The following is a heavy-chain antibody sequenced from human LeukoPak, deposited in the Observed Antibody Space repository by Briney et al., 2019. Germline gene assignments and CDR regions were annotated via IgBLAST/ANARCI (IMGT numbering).Heavy chain of an antibody. J-gene: IGHJ4*02. CDR3: ARGPVFSGWYY. CDR2: INHSGST. Sequence: SETLSLTCAVYGGSFSGYYWSWIRQPPGKGLGWIGEINHSGSTNYNPPLKSRVTISVDTSKNQFSLKLSSVTAADTAVYYCARGPVFSGWYYWGQGTPVTVSS. V-gene: IGHV4-34*01. D-gene: IGHD6-19*01. CDR1: GGSFSGYY.